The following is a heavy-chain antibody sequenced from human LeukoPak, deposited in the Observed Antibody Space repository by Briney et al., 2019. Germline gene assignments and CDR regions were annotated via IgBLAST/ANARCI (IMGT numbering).Heavy chain of an antibody. CDR3: AKDLGVVITLPGY. V-gene: IGHV3-30*02. CDR1: GFTFSSYG. Sequence: GGSLRLSCAAPGFTFSSYGMHWVRQAPGKGLEWVAFIRYDGSNKYYADSVKGRFTISRDNSKNTLYLQMNSLRAEDTAVYYCAKDLGVVITLPGYWGQGTLVTVSS. J-gene: IGHJ4*02. CDR2: IRYDGSNK. D-gene: IGHD3-3*01.